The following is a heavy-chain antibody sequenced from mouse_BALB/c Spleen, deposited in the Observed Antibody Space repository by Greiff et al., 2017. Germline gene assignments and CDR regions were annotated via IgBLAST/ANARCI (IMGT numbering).Heavy chain of an antibody. CDR1: GYAFTSYN. V-gene: IGHV1S135*01. J-gene: IGHJ3*01. CDR3: ARKDYDYDDGSWFAY. D-gene: IGHD2-4*01. CDR2: IDPYNGGT. Sequence: VQLKQSGPELVKPGASVKVSCKASGYAFTSYNMYWVKQSHGKSLEWIGYIDPYNGGTSYNQKFKGKATLTVDKSSSTAYMHLNSLTSEDSAVYYCARKDYDYDDGSWFAYWGQGTLVTVSA.